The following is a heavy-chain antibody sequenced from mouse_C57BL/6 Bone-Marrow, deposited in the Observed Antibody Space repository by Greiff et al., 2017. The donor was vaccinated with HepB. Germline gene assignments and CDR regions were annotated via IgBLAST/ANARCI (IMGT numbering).Heavy chain of an antibody. Sequence: EVKLMESGPGLVKPSQSLSLTCSVTGYSITSGYYWNWIRQFPGNKLEWRGYISYDGSNNYNPSLKNRISITRDTSKNQFFLKLNSVTTEDTATYYCAREVWLRAYYFDYWGQGTTLTVSS. J-gene: IGHJ2*01. D-gene: IGHD2-2*01. CDR2: ISYDGSN. V-gene: IGHV3-6*01. CDR3: AREVWLRAYYFDY. CDR1: GYSITSGYY.